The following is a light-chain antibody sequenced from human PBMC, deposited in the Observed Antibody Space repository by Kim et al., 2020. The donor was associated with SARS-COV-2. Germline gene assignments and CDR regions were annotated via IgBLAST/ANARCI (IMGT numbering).Light chain of an antibody. J-gene: IGKJ4*01. CDR1: QGVRTN. CDR3: QQYSAWPIT. CDR2: GAS. V-gene: IGKV3-15*01. Sequence: EVVMTQSPVTLSVSPGERATLSCRASQGVRTNLAWYQQKPGQPPRLLISGASTRATDFPARFSGSGSGTEFTLTISGLQSEDFALYFCQQYSAWPITFGGGTKVEIK.